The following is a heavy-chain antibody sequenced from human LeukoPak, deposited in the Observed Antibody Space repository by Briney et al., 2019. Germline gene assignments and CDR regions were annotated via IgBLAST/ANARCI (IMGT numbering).Heavy chain of an antibody. CDR1: GGSFSGYY. CDR2: INHSGST. J-gene: IGHJ4*02. CDR3: ARGRVVAPFDY. Sequence: PSETLSLTCAVYGGSFSGYYWSWICQPPGKGLEWIGEINHSGSTNYNPSLKSRVTISVDTSKNQFSLKLSSVTAADTAVYYCARGRVVAPFDYWGQGTLVTVSS. D-gene: IGHD2-15*01. V-gene: IGHV4-34*01.